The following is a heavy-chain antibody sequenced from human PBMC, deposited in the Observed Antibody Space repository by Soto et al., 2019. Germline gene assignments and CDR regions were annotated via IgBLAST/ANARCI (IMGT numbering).Heavy chain of an antibody. CDR2: IFYDGYT. CDR1: GGSISSYY. J-gene: IGHJ4*02. D-gene: IGHD6-13*01. Sequence: PSETLSLTCTVSGGSISSYYWSWIRQPPGKGLEWIGSIFYDGYTVYSPSLQSRVTISVDTSKNQFSLRLTSVAAADTAIYFCARLQAAVPHYWGQGTLVTVSS. V-gene: IGHV4-59*05. CDR3: ARLQAAVPHY.